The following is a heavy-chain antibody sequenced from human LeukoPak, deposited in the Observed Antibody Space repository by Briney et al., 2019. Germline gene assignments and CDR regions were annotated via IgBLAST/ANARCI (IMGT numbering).Heavy chain of an antibody. D-gene: IGHD3-9*01. CDR2: IKWNGGSA. V-gene: IGHV3-20*04. CDR3: ARVRDILTGFYVHYFDS. J-gene: IGHJ4*02. Sequence: GGSLRLSCAASGFTFDDYDMTWVRHAPGKGLEWVSGIKWNGGSATYAVCVKRRFTISRDNAKNSLNLQMNSLRAEDTALYYCARVRDILTGFYVHYFDSWGQGTLLTVSS. CDR1: GFTFDDYD.